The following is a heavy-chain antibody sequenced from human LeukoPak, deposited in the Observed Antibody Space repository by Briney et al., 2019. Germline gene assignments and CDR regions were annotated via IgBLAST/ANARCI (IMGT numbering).Heavy chain of an antibody. J-gene: IGHJ4*02. CDR1: GGSMSSSSYY. V-gene: IGHV4-39*01. CDR3: AGTTVTTPTAVDY. CDR2: IYYSGST. Sequence: PSETLSLTCTVSGGSMSSSSYYWGWIRQPPGKGLEWIGSIYYSGSTYYNPSLKSRVTISVDTSKNQFSLKLSSVTAADTAVYYCAGTTVTTPTAVDYWGQGTLVTVSS. D-gene: IGHD4-17*01.